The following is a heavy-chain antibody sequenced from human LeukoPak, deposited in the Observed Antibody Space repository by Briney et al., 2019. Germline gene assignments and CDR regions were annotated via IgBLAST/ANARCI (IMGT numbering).Heavy chain of an antibody. CDR3: ARNYGRRLGDY. Sequence: SETLSLTCTVSGGSISTSNYYWSWIRQPPGKGLEWIGEINHSGSTNYNPSLKSRVTISVDTSKNQFSLKLSSVTAADTAVYYCARNYGRRLGDYWGQGTLVTVSS. J-gene: IGHJ4*02. CDR2: INHSGST. CDR1: GGSISTSNYY. D-gene: IGHD3-10*01. V-gene: IGHV4-39*07.